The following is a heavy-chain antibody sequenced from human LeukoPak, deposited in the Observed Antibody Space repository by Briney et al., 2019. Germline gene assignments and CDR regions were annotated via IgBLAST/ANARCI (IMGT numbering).Heavy chain of an antibody. CDR3: AKDHYWSIDY. V-gene: IGHV3-7*01. J-gene: IGHJ4*02. CDR1: RFTLSTYW. CDR2: IKQDGSQE. Sequence: GGSLRLSCAASRFTLSTYWMSWVRQAPGKGLEWVAHIKQDGSQEYYVDSVKGRFTISRDIAKNTLYLQMNSLRAEDTGVYYCAKDHYWSIDYWGRGTLVTVSS. D-gene: IGHD3-3*01.